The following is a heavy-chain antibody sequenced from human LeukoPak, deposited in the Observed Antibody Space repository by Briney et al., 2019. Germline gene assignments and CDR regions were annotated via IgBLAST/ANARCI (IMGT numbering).Heavy chain of an antibody. CDR1: GYTFTGYY. CDR3: ARPRFNYDFWSGYYRGYYYMDV. V-gene: IGHV1-18*04. J-gene: IGHJ6*03. CDR2: ISAYNGNT. D-gene: IGHD3-3*01. Sequence: GASVKVSCKASGYTFTGYYMHWVRQAPGQGLEWMGWISAYNGNTNYAQKLQGRVTMTTDTSTSTAYMELRSLRSDDTAVYYCARPRFNYDFWSGYYRGYYYMDVWGKGTTVTVSS.